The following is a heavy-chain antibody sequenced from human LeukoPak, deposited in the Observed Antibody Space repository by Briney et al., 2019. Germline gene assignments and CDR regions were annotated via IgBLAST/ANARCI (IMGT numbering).Heavy chain of an antibody. CDR1: GYSFTSYW. CDR3: ARRVMATVTLYYFDY. Sequence: HGESLKISCKGSGYSFTSYWIGWVRQMPGKGLEWMGIIYPGDSDTRYSPSFQGQVTISADKSISTAYLQWSSLKASDTAMYYCARRVMATVTLYYFDYWGQGTLVTVSS. J-gene: IGHJ4*02. CDR2: IYPGDSDT. D-gene: IGHD4-17*01. V-gene: IGHV5-51*01.